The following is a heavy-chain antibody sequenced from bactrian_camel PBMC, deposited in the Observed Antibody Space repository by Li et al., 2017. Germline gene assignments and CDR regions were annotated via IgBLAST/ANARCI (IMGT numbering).Heavy chain of an antibody. CDR2: INEGGGEL. D-gene: IGHD4*01. J-gene: IGHJ4*01. CDR1: GFTFSSYW. Sequence: QLVESGGGLVQPGGSLRLSCAASGFTFSSYWMYWVRQAPGKGLEWVSTINEGGGELYYADSVKGRFTISRDNAKNTVYLQIDSLKPEDTAVYYSVGGPARPMTFGPNYWGQGTQVTVS. V-gene: IGHV3S25*01. CDR3: VGGPARPMTFGPNY.